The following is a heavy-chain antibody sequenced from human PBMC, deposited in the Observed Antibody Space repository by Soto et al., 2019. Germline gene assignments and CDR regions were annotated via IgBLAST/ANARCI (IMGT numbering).Heavy chain of an antibody. Sequence: SVKVSCKASGGTFSSYAISWVRQAPGQGLEWMGGIIPIFGTANYAQKFQGRVTITADESTSTAYMELSSLRSEDTAVYYCARSSYCGGDCYFNWYGPWGQGTLVTLSS. J-gene: IGHJ5*02. CDR1: GGTFSSYA. D-gene: IGHD2-21*02. V-gene: IGHV1-69*13. CDR2: IIPIFGTA. CDR3: ARSSYCGGDCYFNWYGP.